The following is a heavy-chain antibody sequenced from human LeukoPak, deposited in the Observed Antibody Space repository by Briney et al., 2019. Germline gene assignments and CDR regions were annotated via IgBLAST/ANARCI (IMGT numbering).Heavy chain of an antibody. V-gene: IGHV1-8*01. CDR2: MNPNSGNT. CDR1: GYTFTSYD. J-gene: IGHJ6*02. D-gene: IGHD2-2*01. CDR3: ARSWVEGYCSSTSCLYGMDV. Sequence: GASVKVSCKASGYTFTSYDINWERQATGQGLEWMGWMNPNSGNTGYAQKFQGRVTMTRNTSISTAYMELSSLRSEDTAVYYCARSWVEGYCSSTSCLYGMDVWGQGTTVTVSS.